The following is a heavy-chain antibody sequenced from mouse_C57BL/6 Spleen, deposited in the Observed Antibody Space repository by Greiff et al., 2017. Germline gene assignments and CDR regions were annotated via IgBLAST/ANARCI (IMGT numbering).Heavy chain of an antibody. J-gene: IGHJ2*01. CDR1: GYTFTSYW. CDR2: IHPSDSDT. V-gene: IGHV1-74*01. CDR3: AIIGDIDIRDSNDGY. Sequence: QVQLQQPGAELVKPGASVKVSCKASGYTFTSYWMHWVKQRPGQGLEWIGRIHPSDSDTNYNQKFKGKATLTVDTSSSTAYMQLSSLTSEDSAVYYCAIIGDIDIRDSNDGYWGQGTTLTVSS. D-gene: IGHD2-12*01.